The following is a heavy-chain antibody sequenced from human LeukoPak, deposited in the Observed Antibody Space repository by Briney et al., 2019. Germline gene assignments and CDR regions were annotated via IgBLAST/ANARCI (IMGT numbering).Heavy chain of an antibody. CDR2: IWYDGSNK. D-gene: IGHD3-16*01. J-gene: IGHJ4*02. CDR1: GFTFSSYG. Sequence: GRSLRLSCAASGFTFSSYGMHWVRQARGKGLEWVAVIWYDGSNKYYADSVKGRFTISRDNSKNTLYLQMNSLRDEDTAVYYCARDSATLRHWGQGTLVTVSS. V-gene: IGHV3-33*01. CDR3: ARDSATLRH.